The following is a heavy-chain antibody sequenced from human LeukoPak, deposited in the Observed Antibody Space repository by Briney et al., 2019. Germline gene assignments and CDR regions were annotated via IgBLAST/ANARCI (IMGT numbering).Heavy chain of an antibody. V-gene: IGHV4-59*12. CDR2: IYYSGST. D-gene: IGHD3-10*01. CDR3: ARDTYYYGSGSYDY. CDR1: GASISNYY. J-gene: IGHJ4*02. Sequence: SETLSLTCTVSGASISNYYWTWIRQPPGKGLEWIGYIYYSGSTNYRPSLKSRVTISVDTSKNQFSLKLSSVTAADTAVYYCARDTYYYGSGSYDYWGQGTLVTVSS.